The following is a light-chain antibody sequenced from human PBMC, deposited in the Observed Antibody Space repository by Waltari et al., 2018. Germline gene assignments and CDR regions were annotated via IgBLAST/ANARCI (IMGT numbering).Light chain of an antibody. Sequence: DIVRTQSPLSLPVTPGEPASISSGPSRSLLHSNGYNYLDWYLQKPGQSPQLLIYLGSTRASGVPDRFSGSGSGTDFTLKISRVEAEDVGVYYCLQVLQTPMFTFGQGTKLEIK. V-gene: IGKV2-28*01. CDR2: LGS. CDR3: LQVLQTPMFT. J-gene: IGKJ2*01. CDR1: RSLLHSNGYNY.